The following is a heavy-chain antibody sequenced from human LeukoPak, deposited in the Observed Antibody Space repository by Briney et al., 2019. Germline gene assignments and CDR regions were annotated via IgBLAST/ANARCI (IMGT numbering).Heavy chain of an antibody. CDR1: GFTFSTYA. CDR3: VRRGSSWFHDY. CDR2: ISSDGGRA. J-gene: IGHJ4*02. Sequence: GGSLGLSCSASGFTFSTYAMYWVRQAPGKGLEYVSAISSDGGRAYYADSVKGRFTISRDNSKNTLFLQTSSLRAEDTAVYYCVRRGSSWFHDYWGQGTLVTVSS. V-gene: IGHV3-64D*09. D-gene: IGHD6-13*01.